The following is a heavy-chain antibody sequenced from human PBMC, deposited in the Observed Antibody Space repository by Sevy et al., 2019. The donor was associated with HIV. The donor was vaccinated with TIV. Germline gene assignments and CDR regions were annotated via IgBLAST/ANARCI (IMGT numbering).Heavy chain of an antibody. D-gene: IGHD1-1*01. J-gene: IGHJ6*04. CDR2: ISKSSINI. Sequence: GGSLRLSCATSGFSFSDYSMNWVRQAPGKGLEWISSISKSSINIKYAESVRDRFTISRDNAKNSLYLQLDSLRTEDTAVYFCASLTTTDVWGKGTTVTVSS. CDR1: GFSFSDYS. CDR3: ASLTTTDV. V-gene: IGHV3-21*01.